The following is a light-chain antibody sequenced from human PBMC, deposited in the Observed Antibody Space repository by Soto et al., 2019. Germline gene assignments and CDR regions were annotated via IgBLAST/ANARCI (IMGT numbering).Light chain of an antibody. J-gene: IGLJ2*01. V-gene: IGLV2-8*01. CDR3: SSYYGSSILAEV. CDR2: EVS. Sequence: QSVLTQPPSASGSPGQSVTISCTGTSSDVGGDNYVSWYQQHPGNAPKLLIYEVSKRPSGVPDRFSGSKSGNTASLTVTARLAEDEDDYYCSSYYGSSILAEVFGRGTKVTVL. CDR1: SSDVGGDNY.